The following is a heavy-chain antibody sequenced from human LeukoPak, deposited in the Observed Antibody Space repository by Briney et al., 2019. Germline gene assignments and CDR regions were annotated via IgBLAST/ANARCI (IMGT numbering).Heavy chain of an antibody. CDR3: ARLRYYDSPPADY. D-gene: IGHD3-22*01. Sequence: SETLSLTCTVSGGSISSYYWSWIRQPPGKGLEWIGYIHYSGSTNYNPSLKSRVTISVDTSKNQFSLKLSSVTAADTAVYYCARLRYYDSPPADYWGQGTLVTVSS. J-gene: IGHJ4*02. CDR1: GGSISSYY. V-gene: IGHV4-59*08. CDR2: IHYSGST.